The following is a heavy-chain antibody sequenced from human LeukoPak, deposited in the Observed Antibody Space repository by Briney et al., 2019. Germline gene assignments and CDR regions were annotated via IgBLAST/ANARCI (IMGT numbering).Heavy chain of an antibody. Sequence: QTLSLTCAISGDSVSSNSAAWNWIRQSPSRGLEWLGRTYYRSKWYNDYAVSVKSRITINPDTSKNQFSLQLNSVTPEDTAVYYCAREVRNYYDSSGAYYYYYGMDVWGQGTTVTVSS. CDR3: AREVRNYYDSSGAYYYYYGMDV. V-gene: IGHV6-1*01. CDR2: TYYRSKWYN. D-gene: IGHD3-22*01. J-gene: IGHJ6*02. CDR1: GDSVSSNSAA.